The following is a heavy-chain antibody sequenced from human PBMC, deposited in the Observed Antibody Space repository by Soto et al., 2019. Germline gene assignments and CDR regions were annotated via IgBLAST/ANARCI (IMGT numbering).Heavy chain of an antibody. CDR1: GFSLSTSGVG. Sequence: QITLKESGPTLVKPTQTLTLTCTFSGFSLSTSGVGVGWIRQPPGKALEWLALIYWDDDKRYRPSLKSRLTITKVTSKNQVVLTMTNMDPVDTATYYCVHNVYSNWFDPWGQGTLVTVSS. D-gene: IGHD4-4*01. CDR2: IYWDDDK. CDR3: VHNVYSNWFDP. J-gene: IGHJ5*02. V-gene: IGHV2-5*02.